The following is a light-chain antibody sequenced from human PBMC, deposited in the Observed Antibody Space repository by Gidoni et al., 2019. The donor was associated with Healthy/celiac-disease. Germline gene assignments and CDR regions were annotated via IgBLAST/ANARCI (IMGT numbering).Light chain of an antibody. Sequence: DIQMTQSPSSLSASVGARVTITCRASQNINNYLNWYQQNPGKAPNLLIYAASSLQSGVPSRFSGSGSGTDFTLTISSLQPEDFATYYCQQSYSTPPTFGQGTKVEIK. CDR3: QQSYSTPPT. J-gene: IGKJ1*01. V-gene: IGKV1-39*01. CDR2: AAS. CDR1: QNINNY.